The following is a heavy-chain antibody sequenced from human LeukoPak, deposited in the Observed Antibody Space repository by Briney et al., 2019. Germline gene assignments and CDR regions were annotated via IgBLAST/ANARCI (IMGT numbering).Heavy chain of an antibody. CDR3: ARDASPMRADTTGGNVWFDAFDI. CDR2: IRSDGGVV. CDR1: GFIFSNYW. D-gene: IGHD4-23*01. V-gene: IGHV3-74*01. J-gene: IGHJ3*02. Sequence: GSLRLSCAASGFIFSNYWMHWVRQAPGEGLVWVSRIRSDGGVVTYADSVKGRFTISRDNAKNTLYLQMNSLRAEDTAVYYCARDASPMRADTTGGNVWFDAFDIWGLGTMVTVSS.